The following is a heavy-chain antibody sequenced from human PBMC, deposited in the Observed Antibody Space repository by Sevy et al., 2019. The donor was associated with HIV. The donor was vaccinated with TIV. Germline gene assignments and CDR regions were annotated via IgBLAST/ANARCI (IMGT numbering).Heavy chain of an antibody. CDR3: ERGLYNALD. V-gene: IGHV3-7*01. CDR2: IKQDGSEK. D-gene: IGHD3-16*01. J-gene: IGHJ4*02. CDR1: GFTFTTYW. Sequence: GGSLRLSCAASGFTFTTYWMTWVRQAPGKGLEWVANIKQDGSEKYYVDSVKGRFTISRDNAKNSVYLQMNSLRVEDTAGYYCERGLYNALDWGQGTLVTVSS.